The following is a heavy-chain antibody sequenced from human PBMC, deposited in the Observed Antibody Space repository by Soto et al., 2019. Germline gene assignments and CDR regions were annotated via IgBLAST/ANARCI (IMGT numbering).Heavy chain of an antibody. CDR2: INHSGST. CDR1: GGSFSGYY. J-gene: IGHJ5*02. V-gene: IGHV4-34*01. Sequence: PSETLSLTCAVYGGSFSGYYWSWIRQPPGKGLEWIGEINHSGSTNYNPSLKSRVTISVDTSKNQFSLKLSSVTAADTAVYYCARRDDDFWSGYYGYYWFDPWGQGTLVTVSS. D-gene: IGHD3-3*01. CDR3: ARRDDDFWSGYYGYYWFDP.